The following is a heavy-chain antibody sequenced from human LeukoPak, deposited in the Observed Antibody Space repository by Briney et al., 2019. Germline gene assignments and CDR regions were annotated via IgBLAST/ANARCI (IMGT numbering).Heavy chain of an antibody. J-gene: IGHJ6*03. CDR2: MNPNSGNT. CDR3: ARGVWDYYYYYMDV. D-gene: IGHD2-8*01. CDR1: GYTFTSYD. Sequence: GASVKVSCKASGYTFTSYDINWVRQATGQGLEWMGWMNPNSGNTGYAQKFQGRVTMTRNTSISTAYMELSSLRSEDTAVYCCARGVWDYYYYYMDVWGKGTTVTVSS. V-gene: IGHV1-8*01.